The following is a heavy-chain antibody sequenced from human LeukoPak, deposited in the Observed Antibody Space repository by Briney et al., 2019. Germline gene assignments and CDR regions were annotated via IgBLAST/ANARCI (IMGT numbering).Heavy chain of an antibody. CDR2: IWYDGSNK. CDR3: AKDIKCSGGSCYYGMDV. CDR1: GFTFSSYG. Sequence: GGSLRLSCAASGFTFSSYGMHWVRQAPGKGLEWVAVIWYDGSNKYYADSVKGRFTISRDNSKNTLYLQMNSLRAEDTAVYYCAKDIKCSGGSCYYGMDVWGQGTTVTVSS. J-gene: IGHJ6*02. D-gene: IGHD2-15*01. V-gene: IGHV3-30*02.